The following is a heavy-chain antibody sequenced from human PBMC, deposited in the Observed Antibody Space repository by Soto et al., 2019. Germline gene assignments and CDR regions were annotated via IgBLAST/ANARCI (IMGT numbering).Heavy chain of an antibody. CDR2: ISGSGGST. CDR3: AKDLRRGYCSGGSCYSGVYFDY. Sequence: GGSLRLSCAASGFTFSSYAMSWVRQAPGKGLEWVSAISGSGGSTYYADSVKGRFTISRDNSKNTLYLQMNSLRAEDTAVYYRAKDLRRGYCSGGSCYSGVYFDYWGQGPLVTVSS. V-gene: IGHV3-23*01. CDR1: GFTFSSYA. J-gene: IGHJ4*02. D-gene: IGHD2-15*01.